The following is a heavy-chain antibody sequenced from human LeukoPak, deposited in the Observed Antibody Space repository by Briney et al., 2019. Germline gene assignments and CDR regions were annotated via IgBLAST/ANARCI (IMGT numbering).Heavy chain of an antibody. Sequence: PGGSLRLSCAASGFTFSSYGMSWVRQAPGKGLEWVSAISGSGGSTYYADSVKGRFTISRDNSKNTLYLQMNSLRAEDTAVYYCAKSRRGYSYGPNYYYYMDVWGKGTTVTISS. CDR1: GFTFSSYG. CDR3: AKSRRGYSYGPNYYYYMDV. J-gene: IGHJ6*03. D-gene: IGHD5-18*01. V-gene: IGHV3-23*01. CDR2: ISGSGGST.